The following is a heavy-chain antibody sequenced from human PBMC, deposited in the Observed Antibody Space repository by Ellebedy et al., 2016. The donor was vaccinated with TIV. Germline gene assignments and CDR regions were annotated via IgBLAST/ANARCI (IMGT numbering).Heavy chain of an antibody. Sequence: AASVKVSCKASGYTFTTFAIHWVRQAPGQSPEYMGWINVADGNTKYSQKLQGRVTFTRDTSANTVYMHLSDLRSDDSAVYYCARDPLGYCSGGSCTKNWFDPWGQGTLVTVSS. CDR3: ARDPLGYCSGGSCTKNWFDP. CDR1: GYTFTTFA. CDR2: INVADGNT. D-gene: IGHD2-15*01. V-gene: IGHV1-3*01. J-gene: IGHJ5*02.